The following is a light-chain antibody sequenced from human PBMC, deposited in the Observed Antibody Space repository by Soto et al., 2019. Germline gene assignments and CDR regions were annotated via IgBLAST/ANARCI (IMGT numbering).Light chain of an antibody. J-gene: IGKJ1*01. CDR3: QHHNSYSQT. CDR2: GAS. Sequence: DLQMTQSPPTLSTYVGDRVTITCRASQSIRHYLAWYQQMPGKAPKLLIYGASTLQSGVPSRFSGSGSGTEFTLTISSLQPDDFGTYFCQHHNSYSQTFGQGTKV. V-gene: IGKV1-5*01. CDR1: QSIRHY.